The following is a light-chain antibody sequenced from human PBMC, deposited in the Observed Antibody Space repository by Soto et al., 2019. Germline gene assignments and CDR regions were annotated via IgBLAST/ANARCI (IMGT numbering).Light chain of an antibody. CDR2: DAS. Sequence: AIQLTQSPSSLSASVGDRVTITCRASQGISSALAWYQQKPGKAPKLLIYDASSLESGVPSRFSGSGSGTDFSLSISSLQPEEFATYYCQQFNSYPLTFGQVTRLEIK. CDR1: QGISSA. V-gene: IGKV1-13*02. J-gene: IGKJ5*01. CDR3: QQFNSYPLT.